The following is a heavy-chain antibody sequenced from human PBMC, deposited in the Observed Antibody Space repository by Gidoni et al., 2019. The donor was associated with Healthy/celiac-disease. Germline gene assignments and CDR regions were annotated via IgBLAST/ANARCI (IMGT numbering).Heavy chain of an antibody. J-gene: IGHJ4*02. V-gene: IGHV4-34*01. CDR1: GGSFCGYY. CDR3: ARGPGYYDSSGYKFGYYFDY. CDR2: INHSGST. Sequence: QVQLQQWVAGLLKPSETLSLTCAVYGGSFCGYYWSWIRQHPGKGLEWIGEINHSGSTNYNPSLKSRVTISVDTSKNHFSLKLSSVTAADTAVYYCARGPGYYDSSGYKFGYYFDYWGQGTLVTVSS. D-gene: IGHD3-22*01.